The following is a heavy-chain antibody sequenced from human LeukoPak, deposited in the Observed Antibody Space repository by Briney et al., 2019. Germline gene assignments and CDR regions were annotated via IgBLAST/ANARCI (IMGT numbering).Heavy chain of an antibody. V-gene: IGHV4-59*01. D-gene: IGHD1-1*01. CDR2: FYYSGST. CDR3: ARRYNDAFDI. CDR1: GGSISSNY. J-gene: IGHJ3*02. Sequence: SETLSLTCTVSGGSISSNYWSWIRQPPGKGLEWIGDFYYSGSTNFNPSLKSRVTISVDTSKNQLSLKLRSVTAADTAVYYCARRYNDAFDIWGQGTMVTVSS.